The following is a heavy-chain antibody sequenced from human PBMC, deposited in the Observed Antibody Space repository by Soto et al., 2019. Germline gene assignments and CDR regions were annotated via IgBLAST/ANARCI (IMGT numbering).Heavy chain of an antibody. CDR3: VKRLMYSYGSGPYDA. J-gene: IGHJ5*02. Sequence: EVQLLESGGGLVQPGGSLRLSCAASGFTFSNFAMSWVRQAPGKGLEWVSAISGPGESPYYADSVRGRFTISRDNSENTVSLQRNSLRPEDTALYFCVKRLMYSYGSGPYDAWGQGTMVTVSS. CDR1: GFTFSNFA. V-gene: IGHV3-23*01. CDR2: ISGPGESP. D-gene: IGHD3-10*01.